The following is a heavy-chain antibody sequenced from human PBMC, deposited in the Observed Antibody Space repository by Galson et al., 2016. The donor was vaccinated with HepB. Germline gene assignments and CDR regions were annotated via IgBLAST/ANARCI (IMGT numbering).Heavy chain of an antibody. Sequence: SLRLSCAASGFTFSRYDIHWVRQVTGKGLQWVSAIGGAGDTYYSGSVKGRFTISRENAKHSLYLQMNSLTAGDTAVYYCARESTGRGVDAFDIWGQGTMVIVSS. D-gene: IGHD3-16*01. V-gene: IGHV3-13*04. CDR2: IGGAGDT. CDR1: GFTFSRYD. CDR3: ARESTGRGVDAFDI. J-gene: IGHJ3*02.